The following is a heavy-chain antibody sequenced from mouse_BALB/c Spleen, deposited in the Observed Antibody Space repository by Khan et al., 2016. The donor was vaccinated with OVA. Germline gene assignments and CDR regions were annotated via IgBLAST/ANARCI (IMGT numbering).Heavy chain of an antibody. Sequence: EVQLQQSGPELVKPGASVKISCKASGYTFTDYNMHWVKQSHGKSLEWIGYIYPYNGGTGYNQKFKSKATLTVDNSSSPAYMELRSLTSEDSAVYYCSRRLYYGYYYAMDYWGQGTSVTVSS. CDR1: GYTFTDYN. V-gene: IGHV1S29*02. J-gene: IGHJ4*01. CDR2: IYPYNGGT. D-gene: IGHD1-2*01. CDR3: SRRLYYGYYYAMDY.